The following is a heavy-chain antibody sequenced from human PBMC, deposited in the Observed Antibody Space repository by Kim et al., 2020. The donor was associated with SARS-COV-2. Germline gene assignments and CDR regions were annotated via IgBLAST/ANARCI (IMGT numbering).Heavy chain of an antibody. CDR3: ARGLSSAIQMGSDAFDI. J-gene: IGHJ3*02. D-gene: IGHD2-2*01. CDR2: INHSGST. Sequence: SETLSLTCAVYGGSFSGYYWSWIRQPPGKGLEWIGEINHSGSTNYNPSLKSRVTISVDTSKNQFSLKLSSVTAADTAVYYCARGLSSAIQMGSDAFDIWGQGTMVTVSS. CDR1: GGSFSGYY. V-gene: IGHV4-34*01.